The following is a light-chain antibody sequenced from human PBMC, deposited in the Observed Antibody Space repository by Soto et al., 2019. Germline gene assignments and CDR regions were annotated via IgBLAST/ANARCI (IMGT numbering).Light chain of an antibody. V-gene: IGKV1-5*01. CDR3: QQYNSYPWT. CDR2: DAS. Sequence: DIQQSQYPSIRCASVRERVNITCRSSQTITNWLAWYQQKPGKAPRLLIYDASSLESGVPSRFSGSGSGTEFTLTISSLQPDDFATYYCQQYNSYPWTFGQGTKVDIK. J-gene: IGKJ1*01. CDR1: QTITNW.